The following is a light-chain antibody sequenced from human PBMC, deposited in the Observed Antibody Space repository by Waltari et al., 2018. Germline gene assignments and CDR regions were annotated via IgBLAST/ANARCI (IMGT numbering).Light chain of an antibody. CDR1: SSDIGGYNY. V-gene: IGLV2-14*01. Sequence: QSALTQPASVSGSPGQSITISSTGTSSDIGGYNYVSWYQQHPGKAPKIMIYHVSTGHSAESIRYSGSKSGNTVSLTISGLQTVDEADHYCSSYTSSSSRVFGTGTKVTVL. CDR3: SSYTSSSSRV. CDR2: HVS. J-gene: IGLJ1*01.